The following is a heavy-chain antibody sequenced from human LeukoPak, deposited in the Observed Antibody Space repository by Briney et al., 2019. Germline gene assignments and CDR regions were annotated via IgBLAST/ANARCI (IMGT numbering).Heavy chain of an antibody. CDR3: ARDSFDY. Sequence: ASVKVSCKASGYTFTSFDINWVRQATGQGLEWMGYMNPNSGNTAYAQKFQGRVTMTRDTSISTAYMELRSLRSDDTAVYYCARDSFDYWGQGTLVTVSS. V-gene: IGHV1-8*01. CDR2: MNPNSGNT. CDR1: GYTFTSFD. J-gene: IGHJ4*02.